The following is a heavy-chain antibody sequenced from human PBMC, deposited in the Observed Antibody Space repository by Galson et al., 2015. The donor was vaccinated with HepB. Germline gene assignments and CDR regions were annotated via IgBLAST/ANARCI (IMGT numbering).Heavy chain of an antibody. J-gene: IGHJ3*02. D-gene: IGHD3-10*01. Sequence: SLRLSCAASGFTFDDYGMSWVRQAPGKGLEWVSGINWNGGSTGYADSVKGRFTISRDNAKNALYLQMNSLRAEDTALYYCARGILWFGEINGWNAFDIWGQGTMVTVSS. V-gene: IGHV3-20*04. CDR1: GFTFDDYG. CDR3: ARGILWFGEINGWNAFDI. CDR2: INWNGGST.